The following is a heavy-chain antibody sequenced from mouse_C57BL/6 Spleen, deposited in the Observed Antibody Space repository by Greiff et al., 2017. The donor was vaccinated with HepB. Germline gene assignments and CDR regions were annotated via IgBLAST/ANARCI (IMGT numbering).Heavy chain of an antibody. V-gene: IGHV14-3*01. D-gene: IGHD1-1*01. CDR2: IDPANGNT. Sequence: VQLKESVAELVRPGASVKLSCTASGFNIKNTYMHWVKQRPEQGLEWIGRIDPANGNTKYAPKFQGKATITADTSSNTAYLQLSSLTSEDTAIYYCASPYYYGSSGGWYFDVWGTGTTVTVSS. J-gene: IGHJ1*03. CDR1: GFNIKNTY. CDR3: ASPYYYGSSGGWYFDV.